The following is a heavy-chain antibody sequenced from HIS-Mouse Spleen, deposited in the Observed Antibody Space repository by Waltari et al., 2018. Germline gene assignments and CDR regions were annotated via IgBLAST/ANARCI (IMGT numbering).Heavy chain of an antibody. Sequence: QVQLQESGPGLVKPSETLSLTCTVSGYSISSGYYWGWIRQPPGKGREWIGSIYHSGSTSYNPSLKSRVTISVDTSKNQFSLKLSSVTAADTAVYYCARVKTWGQGTLVTVSS. J-gene: IGHJ5*02. V-gene: IGHV4-38-2*02. CDR2: IYHSGST. CDR1: GYSISSGYY. CDR3: ARVKT.